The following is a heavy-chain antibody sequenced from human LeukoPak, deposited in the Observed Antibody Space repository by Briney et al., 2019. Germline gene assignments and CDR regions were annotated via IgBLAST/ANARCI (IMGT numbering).Heavy chain of an antibody. D-gene: IGHD6-19*01. CDR1: GGTFSSYA. Sequence: ASVTVSCKASGGTFSSYAISWVRHAPGQGLEWMGRIIPFFGTANYAHKFQSRVTITTDESTSTAYMELSSLRSEDTAVYYCATDSSGRGYWGQGTLVTVSS. CDR3: ATDSSGRGY. V-gene: IGHV1-69*05. CDR2: IIPFFGTA. J-gene: IGHJ4*02.